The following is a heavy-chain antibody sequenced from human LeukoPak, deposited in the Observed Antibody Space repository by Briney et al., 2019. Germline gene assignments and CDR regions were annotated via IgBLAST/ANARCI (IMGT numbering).Heavy chain of an antibody. Sequence: SQTLSLTCTVSGGSISSGSYYWSWIRQPAGKGLEWIGRIYTSGSTNYNPSLKSRVTMSVDTSKNQFSLKLSSVTAADTAVYYCARDCSGGSCYPGFDYWGQGTLVTVSS. D-gene: IGHD2-15*01. CDR2: IYTSGST. CDR3: ARDCSGGSCYPGFDY. V-gene: IGHV4-61*02. CDR1: GGSISSGSYY. J-gene: IGHJ4*02.